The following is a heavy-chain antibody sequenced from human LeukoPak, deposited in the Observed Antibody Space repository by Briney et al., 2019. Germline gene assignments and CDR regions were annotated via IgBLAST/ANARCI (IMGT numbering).Heavy chain of an antibody. V-gene: IGHV3-23*01. Sequence: GGSLRLSCAASGFTFSSYAMSWVRQAPGKGLEWVSAISGSGGSTYYADSVKGRFTISGDNSKNTLYLQMNSLRAEDTAVYYCASLSMVRGYYYYGMDVWGQGTTVTVSS. J-gene: IGHJ6*02. CDR2: ISGSGGST. D-gene: IGHD3-10*01. CDR1: GFTFSSYA. CDR3: ASLSMVRGYYYYGMDV.